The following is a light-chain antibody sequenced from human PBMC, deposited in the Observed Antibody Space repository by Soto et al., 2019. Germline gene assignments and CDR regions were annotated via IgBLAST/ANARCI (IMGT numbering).Light chain of an antibody. J-gene: IGKJ5*01. CDR2: DAS. CDR1: QSISSY. Sequence: EVVLTQSPDTLSLPPWERATLSCRASQSISSYLAWYQQKPGQAPRLLIYDASSRATGIPARFSGSGSGTDFTLTISSLEPEDFAVYYCQQYNNWPPITFGQGTRLEIK. V-gene: IGKV3-11*01. CDR3: QQYNNWPPIT.